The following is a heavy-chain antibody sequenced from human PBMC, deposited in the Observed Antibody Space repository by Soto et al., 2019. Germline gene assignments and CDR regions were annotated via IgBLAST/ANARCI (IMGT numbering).Heavy chain of an antibody. CDR2: TFTGGST. J-gene: IGHJ6*02. CDR1: GFSVTTNY. CDR3: AKKPPSSIQGWAFGMDV. Sequence: EVQLVETGGGLIQPGGSLRLSCLASGFSVTTNYIIWVRQPPGKGLEWVSTTFTGGSTHYADSVKSRFSISRDNSKNTVYSQMNTLRVEDTAVYYCAKKPPSSIQGWAFGMDVWGQGTTVSVSS. V-gene: IGHV3-53*02. D-gene: IGHD1-26*01.